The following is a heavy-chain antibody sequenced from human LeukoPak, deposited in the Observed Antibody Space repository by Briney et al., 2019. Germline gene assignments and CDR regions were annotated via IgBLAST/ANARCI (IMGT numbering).Heavy chain of an antibody. CDR3: ARDDGGYCSSTSCYLGWFDP. Sequence: GRSLRLSCAGSGFTFCGYGIHWFRQTPGKGLEWVAVIWYDGSNKYYADSVKGRFTISRDNSKNTLYLQMNSLRAEDTAVYYCARDDGGYCSSTSCYLGWFDPWGQGTLVSVSS. V-gene: IGHV3-33*01. CDR2: IWYDGSNK. J-gene: IGHJ5*02. D-gene: IGHD2-2*03. CDR1: GFTFCGYG.